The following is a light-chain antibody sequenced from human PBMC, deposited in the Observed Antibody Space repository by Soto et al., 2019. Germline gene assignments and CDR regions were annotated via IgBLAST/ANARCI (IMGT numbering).Light chain of an antibody. CDR2: RAS. CDR1: QSVLHSSNNINY. CDR3: HQGYSRAHT. J-gene: IGKJ4*01. V-gene: IGKV4-1*01. Sequence: DIVMTQSPDSLAVALGERATITCKSSQSVLHSSNNINYLSWYQQKPGQPPKALISRASTRESGVPARFTGSGSATDFTLTISNLQAADVAVYYGHQGYSRAHTFGGGTKVEIK.